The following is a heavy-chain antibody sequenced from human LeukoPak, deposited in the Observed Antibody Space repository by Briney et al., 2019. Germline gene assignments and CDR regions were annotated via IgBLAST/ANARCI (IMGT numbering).Heavy chain of an antibody. D-gene: IGHD3-22*01. CDR1: GLTVSSNY. V-gene: IGHV3-53*01. CDR3: ARVGYYYDSSGYYYAFDI. Sequence: QTGGSLRLSCAASGLTVSSNYMSWVRQAPGKGLEWVSIIFSRGSTYYADSVKGRFTITRDNSKNTLYLQMNSLRAEDTAVYYCARVGYYYDSSGYYYAFDIWGQGTMVTVSS. J-gene: IGHJ3*02. CDR2: IFSRGST.